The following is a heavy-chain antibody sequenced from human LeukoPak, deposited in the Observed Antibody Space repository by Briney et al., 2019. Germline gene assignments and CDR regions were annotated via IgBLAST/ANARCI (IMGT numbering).Heavy chain of an antibody. CDR1: GGSISSGSYY. CDR3: ARNSGSLPYYYYYYMDV. D-gene: IGHD1-26*01. V-gene: IGHV4-61*02. J-gene: IGHJ6*03. Sequence: SETLSLTCTVSGGSISSGSYYWSWMRPPAGKGLEWIGRIYTSGSTNYNPSLNSRVTISVDTSKNQFSLKLSSVTAADTAVYYCARNSGSLPYYYYYYMDVWGKGTTVTVSS. CDR2: IYTSGST.